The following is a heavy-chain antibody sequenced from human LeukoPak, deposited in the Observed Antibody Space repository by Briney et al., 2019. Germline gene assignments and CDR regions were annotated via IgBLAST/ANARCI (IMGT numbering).Heavy chain of an antibody. D-gene: IGHD3-22*01. CDR2: TNPNSGGT. J-gene: IGHJ4*02. V-gene: IGHV1-2*06. Sequence: GASVKVSCKASGYTFSGYYMHWVRQAPGQGLEWMGRTNPNSGGTNYAQKFQGRVAMTRDTSISTAYMELSRLNSDDTAVYYCARKYYYDTSGYYAIDYWGQGTLVTVSS. CDR3: ARKYYYDTSGYYAIDY. CDR1: GYTFSGYY.